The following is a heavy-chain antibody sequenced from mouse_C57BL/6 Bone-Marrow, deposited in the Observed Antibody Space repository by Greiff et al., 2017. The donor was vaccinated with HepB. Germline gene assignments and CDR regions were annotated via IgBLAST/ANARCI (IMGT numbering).Heavy chain of an antibody. D-gene: IGHD1-1*01. Sequence: VQLKVSGPELVKPGASVKIPCKASGYTFTDYNMDWVKQSHGKSLEWIGDINPNNGGTISNQNFKGKATLTVDKSSSTAYMELRSLTSEDTAVYDCRRGYSGRVPWYIDVWGRGTAV. CDR3: RRGYSGRVPWYIDV. CDR1: GYTFTDYN. V-gene: IGHV1-18*01. J-gene: IGHJ1*03. CDR2: INPNNGGT.